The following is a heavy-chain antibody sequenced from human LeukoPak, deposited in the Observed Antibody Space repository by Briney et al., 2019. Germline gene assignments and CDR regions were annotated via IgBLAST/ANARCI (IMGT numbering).Heavy chain of an antibody. CDR2: IYYSGIT. J-gene: IGHJ6*03. CDR3: ARIGANYTSSFYMDV. V-gene: IGHV4-59*01. D-gene: IGHD6-6*01. CDR1: GGSFSSSV. Sequence: PSETLSLTCTVSGGSFSSSVWSWIRQPPGKGLDWIGYIYYSGITSYNPSLKSRVTISVDTSGNQFSLRLSSVTAADTAFYYCARIGANYTSSFYMDVWGKGTTVTVSS.